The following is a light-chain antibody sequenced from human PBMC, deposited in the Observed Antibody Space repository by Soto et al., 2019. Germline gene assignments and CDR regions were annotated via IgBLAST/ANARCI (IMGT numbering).Light chain of an antibody. V-gene: IGKV3-15*01. J-gene: IGKJ1*01. CDR3: QQYNNWLWT. Sequence: EIVMTQSPATLSVSPGERATLSCRASQNISSNLAWYQQKPGQAPRVLIDGASTRATGIPARFRGSGSGTKFTLNISSLQSEDFAVYYCQQYNNWLWTFGQGTKVEIK. CDR2: GAS. CDR1: QNISSN.